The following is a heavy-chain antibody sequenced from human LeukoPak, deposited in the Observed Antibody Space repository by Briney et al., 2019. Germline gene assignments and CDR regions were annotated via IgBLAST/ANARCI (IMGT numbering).Heavy chain of an antibody. D-gene: IGHD2-15*01. CDR3: TRELGCSGGSCYPDD. Sequence: GASVTVSFTSSVYTFTVYYIQWVRHAPRQGLEWMGWTNPKSGGTNYAQKFQGRVTMTRDKCITTAYMELSRLRSDDTAVYYCTRELGCSGGSCYPDDWGQGTLVTVSS. V-gene: IGHV1-2*02. J-gene: IGHJ4*02. CDR2: TNPKSGGT. CDR1: VYTFTVYY.